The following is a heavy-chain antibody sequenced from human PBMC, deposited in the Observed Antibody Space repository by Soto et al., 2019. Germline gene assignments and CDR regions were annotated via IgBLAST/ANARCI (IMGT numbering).Heavy chain of an antibody. V-gene: IGHV3-7*03. CDR3: TRYSSDWGWFDP. Sequence: VQLVESGGGLVQPGGSLRLSCAASGFTFSRFWMTWVRQAPGKGLEWVANIKQDGSEKHYVDSVKGRFTISRDNAKNSLYLQMNSLRAEDTAVYYCTRYSSDWGWFDPWGQGTLVTVSS. J-gene: IGHJ5*02. CDR2: IKQDGSEK. D-gene: IGHD6-19*01. CDR1: GFTFSRFW.